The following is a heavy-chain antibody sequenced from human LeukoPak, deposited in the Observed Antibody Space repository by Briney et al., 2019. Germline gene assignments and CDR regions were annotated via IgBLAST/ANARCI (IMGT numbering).Heavy chain of an antibody. D-gene: IGHD3-16*02. J-gene: IGHJ4*02. CDR3: ARDTKATTPYDYVWGSYRYIFDY. Sequence: ASVKVCCTASGYTFTSYGISWVRQAPGQGLEWMGWISAYNGNTNYAQKLQGRVTMTTDTSTSTAYMELRSLRSDDTAVYYCARDTKATTPYDYVWGSYRYIFDYWGQGTLVTVSS. CDR2: ISAYNGNT. CDR1: GYTFTSYG. V-gene: IGHV1-18*01.